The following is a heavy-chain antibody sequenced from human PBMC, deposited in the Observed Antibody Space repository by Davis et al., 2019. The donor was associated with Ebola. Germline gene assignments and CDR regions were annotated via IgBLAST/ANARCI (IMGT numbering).Heavy chain of an antibody. J-gene: IGHJ4*02. CDR2: ISGSGGST. D-gene: IGHD4-17*01. V-gene: IGHV3-23*01. CDR3: AKDARRDYGDYSGYFDY. Sequence: GESLKISCAASGFTFSSYAMSWVRQAPGKGLEWVSAISGSGGSTYYADSVKGRFTISRDNSKNTLYLQMNSLRAEDTAVYYCAKDARRDYGDYSGYFDYWGQGTLVTVSS. CDR1: GFTFSSYA.